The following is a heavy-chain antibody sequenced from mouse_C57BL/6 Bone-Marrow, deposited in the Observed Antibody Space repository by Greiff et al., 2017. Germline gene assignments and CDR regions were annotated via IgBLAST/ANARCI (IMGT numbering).Heavy chain of an antibody. J-gene: IGHJ4*01. Sequence: QVQLQQSGPGLVQPSQSLSITCTVSGFSLTSYGVHWVRQSPGKGLEWLGVIWSGGSTDYNAAFISRLSISKDNSKSQVFFKMNSLQADDTARYHCAYYGSSYGAMDYWGQGTSVTVSS. CDR2: IWSGGST. CDR1: GFSLTSYG. CDR3: AYYGSSYGAMDY. D-gene: IGHD1-1*01. V-gene: IGHV2-2*01.